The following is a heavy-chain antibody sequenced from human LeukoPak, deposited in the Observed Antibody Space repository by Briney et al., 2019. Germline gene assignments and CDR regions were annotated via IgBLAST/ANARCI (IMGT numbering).Heavy chain of an antibody. D-gene: IGHD6-19*01. CDR3: ARDPGYSSGWNWFDP. V-gene: IGHV4-39*07. Sequence: PSETLSLTCTVSGGSISSSSYYWGWIRQPPGKGLEWIGSIYYSGSTYYNPSLKSRVTISVDTSKNQFSLRMRSVTAADTAVYYCARDPGYSSGWNWFDPWGQGTLVTVSS. J-gene: IGHJ5*02. CDR2: IYYSGST. CDR1: GGSISSSSYY.